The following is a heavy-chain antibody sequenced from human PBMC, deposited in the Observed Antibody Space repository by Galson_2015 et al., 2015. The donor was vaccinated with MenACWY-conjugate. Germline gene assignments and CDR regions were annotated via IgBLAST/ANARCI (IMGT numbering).Heavy chain of an antibody. CDR1: GFTFSNDW. V-gene: IGHV3-74*01. CDR3: AKGGTGYGNFEH. CDR2: INNDGSGT. D-gene: IGHD5-12*01. Sequence: SLRLSCAVSGFTFSNDWMHWVRQAPGKGLVWVSRINNDGSGTYYADSVKGRFTISRDNAKNTLYLEMNSLRSEDTAAYYCAKGGTGYGNFEHWGQGTLVTVSS. J-gene: IGHJ4*02.